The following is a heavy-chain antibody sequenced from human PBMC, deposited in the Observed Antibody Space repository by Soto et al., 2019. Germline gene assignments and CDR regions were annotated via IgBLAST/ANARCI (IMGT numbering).Heavy chain of an antibody. D-gene: IGHD6-19*01. Sequence: QVQLQESGPGLMKPSGTLSLTCAVSGGSITSNWWSWVRQPPGKGLEWIAEIFHTGSASYNPSLMSRLTISMDKSKNHLSLNLNAVTAADAAVYYCARHIAVSGTRGFDHWGQGTLVTVSS. J-gene: IGHJ4*02. CDR3: ARHIAVSGTRGFDH. CDR1: GGSITSNW. CDR2: IFHTGSA. V-gene: IGHV4-4*02.